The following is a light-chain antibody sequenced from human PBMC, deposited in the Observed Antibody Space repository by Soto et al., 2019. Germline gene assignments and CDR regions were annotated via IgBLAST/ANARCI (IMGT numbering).Light chain of an antibody. Sequence: QSALTQPASVSGSPGQSAAISCTGTSCDVGDRKFVSWYQHQPGTAHILIIFDVSHRPSGVPNRFSGSYSGNTAALTISGCQAEDESYYYCSAYTRSGAVFGGGTKLTVL. V-gene: IGLV2-14*03. CDR2: DVS. CDR3: SAYTRSGAV. J-gene: IGLJ3*02. CDR1: SCDVGDRKF.